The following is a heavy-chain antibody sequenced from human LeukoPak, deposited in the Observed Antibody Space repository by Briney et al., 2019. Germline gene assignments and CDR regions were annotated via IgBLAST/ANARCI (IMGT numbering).Heavy chain of an antibody. Sequence: SEALSLTCAVSGGSISSGGYSWSWIRQPPGKGLEWIGYIYHSGSTYYNPSLKSRVTISVDTSKNQFSLKLSSVTAADTAVYYCASHYDSSGPDAFDIWGQGTMVTVSS. CDR2: IYHSGST. D-gene: IGHD3-22*01. CDR3: ASHYDSSGPDAFDI. CDR1: GGSISSGGYS. V-gene: IGHV4-30-2*02. J-gene: IGHJ3*02.